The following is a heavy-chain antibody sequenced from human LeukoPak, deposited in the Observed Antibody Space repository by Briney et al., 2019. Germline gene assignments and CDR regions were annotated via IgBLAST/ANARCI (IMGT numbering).Heavy chain of an antibody. Sequence: SGGSLRLSCVASGFTFSSYSMNWVRQAPGKGLEWVSCITSDSSYMYYADSVKGRFTISRDNAKNSLCLQMNSLRAEDTAVYYCARLVWGGGSLVAFDIWGQGTMVTVSS. J-gene: IGHJ3*02. CDR1: GFTFSSYS. CDR2: ITSDSSYM. V-gene: IGHV3-21*01. CDR3: ARLVWGGGSLVAFDI. D-gene: IGHD3-16*01.